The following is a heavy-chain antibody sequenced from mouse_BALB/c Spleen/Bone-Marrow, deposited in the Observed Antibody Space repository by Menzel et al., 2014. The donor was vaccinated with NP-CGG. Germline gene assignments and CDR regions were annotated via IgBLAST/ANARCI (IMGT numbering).Heavy chain of an antibody. V-gene: IGHV1-54*01. D-gene: IGHD4-1*01. CDR2: INPGSGGS. Sequence: VKLQESGAELVRPGTSVKVSCKASGYAFTIYLIEWIKQRPGQGLEWIGVINPGSGGSNYNEKFKGKATLTADKSSSTAYMQLSSLTSDDSAVYFCARLGRDYFDYWGQGTTLTVSS. CDR1: GYAFTIYL. CDR3: ARLGRDYFDY. J-gene: IGHJ2*01.